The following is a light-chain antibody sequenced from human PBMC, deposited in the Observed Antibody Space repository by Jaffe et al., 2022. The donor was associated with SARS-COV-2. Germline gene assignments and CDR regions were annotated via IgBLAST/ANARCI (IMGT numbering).Light chain of an antibody. CDR1: QGISSN. CDR3: QQYNNWPLT. Sequence: EIILTQSPATLSVSPGERATLSCGASQGISSNLAWHQQKPGQAPRLLIYAASTRATGIPARFSGSGSGTEFTLTISSLQSEDFAVYYCQQYNNWPLTFGGGTKVEIK. V-gene: IGKV3-15*01. J-gene: IGKJ4*01. CDR2: AAS.